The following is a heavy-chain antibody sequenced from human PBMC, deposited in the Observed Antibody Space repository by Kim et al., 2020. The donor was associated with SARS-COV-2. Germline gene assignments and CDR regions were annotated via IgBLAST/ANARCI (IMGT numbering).Heavy chain of an antibody. V-gene: IGHV1-8*01. CDR2: MNPNSGNT. J-gene: IGHJ6*02. Sequence: ASVKVSCKASGYTFTSYDINWVRQATGQGLEWMGWMNPNSGNTGYAQKFQGRVTMTRNTSISTAYMELSSLRSEDTAVYYCARGPHCSSTSCYPFYYYYGMDVWGQGTTVTVSS. D-gene: IGHD2-2*01. CDR3: ARGPHCSSTSCYPFYYYYGMDV. CDR1: GYTFTSYD.